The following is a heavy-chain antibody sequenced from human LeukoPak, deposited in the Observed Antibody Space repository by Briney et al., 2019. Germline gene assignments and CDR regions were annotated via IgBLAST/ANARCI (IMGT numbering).Heavy chain of an antibody. V-gene: IGHV3-23*01. CDR1: GFSFSSYV. D-gene: IGHD3-3*01. Sequence: QSGGSLRLSCAASGFSFSSYVMSWVRQAPGKGLEWVSALGRGGGTTYYVDSVKGRFTISRDDSKNTLYLQMNSLRAEDTAVYYCAKNFWSDKYYYYYMDVWGKGTTVTVSS. J-gene: IGHJ6*03. CDR2: LGRGGGTT. CDR3: AKNFWSDKYYYYYMDV.